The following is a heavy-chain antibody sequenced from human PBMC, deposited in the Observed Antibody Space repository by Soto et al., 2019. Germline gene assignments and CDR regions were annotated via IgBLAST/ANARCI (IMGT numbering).Heavy chain of an antibody. D-gene: IGHD3-3*01. CDR3: ARGPTRSYYDFWSGSNWFDP. CDR1: GGSISSSNW. V-gene: IGHV4-4*02. Sequence: QVQLQESGPGLVKPSGTLSLTCAVSGGSISSSNWWSWVRQPPGKGLEWIGEIYHSGSTNYNPSLKRRVTISVDKPKNQFSLKLSSVTAADTAVYYCARGPTRSYYDFWSGSNWFDPWGQGTLVTVSS. J-gene: IGHJ5*02. CDR2: IYHSGST.